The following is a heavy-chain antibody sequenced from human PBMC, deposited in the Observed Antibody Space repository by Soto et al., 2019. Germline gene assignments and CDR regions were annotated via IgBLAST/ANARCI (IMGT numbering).Heavy chain of an antibody. J-gene: IGHJ4*02. Sequence: GGSLRLSCAASGFTFSSYAMRWVRQAPVKGLEWVSAISGSGDSTYYADSVKGRFTISRDNSKNTLYLQMNSLRAEDTAVYYCARRGSGSYYDYWGQGTLVTAPQ. CDR2: ISGSGDST. CDR3: ARRGSGSYYDY. V-gene: IGHV3-23*01. CDR1: GFTFSSYA. D-gene: IGHD1-26*01.